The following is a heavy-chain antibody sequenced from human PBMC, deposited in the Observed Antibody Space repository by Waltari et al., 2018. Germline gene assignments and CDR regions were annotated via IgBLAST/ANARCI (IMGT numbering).Heavy chain of an antibody. CDR2: IYYSGST. D-gene: IGHD2-21*01. J-gene: IGHJ4*02. Sequence: QVQLQESGPGLVKPSETLSLTCTVSGGSISSYYWSWIRQPPGKGLEWIGYIYYSGSTNYNPSLKSRVTISVDTSKNQFSLKLSSVTAADTAVYHCARAPVWPSGIFDYWGQGTLVTVSS. CDR3: ARAPVWPSGIFDY. V-gene: IGHV4-59*01. CDR1: GGSISSYY.